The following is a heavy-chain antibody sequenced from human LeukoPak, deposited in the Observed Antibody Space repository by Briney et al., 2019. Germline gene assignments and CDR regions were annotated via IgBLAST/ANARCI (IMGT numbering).Heavy chain of an antibody. J-gene: IGHJ4*02. D-gene: IGHD3-22*01. V-gene: IGHV1-2*02. CDR2: INPNSGGT. CDR3: ARAYIYYYDSSGYYY. CDR1: GYTFTGYY. Sequence: ASVKVSCKASGYTFTGYYMHWVRQAPGQGLEWMGWINPNSGGTNYAQKFQGRVTMTRDTSISTAYMELSRLRSDDTAVYYCARAYIYYYDSSGYYYWGQGTLVTVPS.